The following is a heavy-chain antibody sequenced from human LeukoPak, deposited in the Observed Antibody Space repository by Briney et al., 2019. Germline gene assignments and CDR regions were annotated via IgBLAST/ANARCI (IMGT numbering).Heavy chain of an antibody. D-gene: IGHD1-14*01. Sequence: GESLRLSCAASGFSFSSYWMTWVRQAPGKGLEWVANIQQDSSSKYYIDSVKGRFTISRDNAKNSLYLQMTSLRVEDTAVYYCARGGMAHQSFDYWGQGTLVTVSS. V-gene: IGHV3-7*01. CDR2: IQQDSSSK. CDR1: GFSFSSYW. CDR3: ARGGMAHQSFDY. J-gene: IGHJ4*02.